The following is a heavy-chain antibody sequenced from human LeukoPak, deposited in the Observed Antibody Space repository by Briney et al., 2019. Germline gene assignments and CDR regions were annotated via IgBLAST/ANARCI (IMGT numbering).Heavy chain of an antibody. CDR2: IRSKLHGGTA. Sequence: GGSLRLSCTTSGFTFGDYAMSWVRQAPGKGLEWVGFIRSKLHGGTAEYAASVKGRFIISRDDSKSIAYLQMNSLRAEDTAVYYCARPYYYGSGRAWDYFDYWGQGTLVTVSS. J-gene: IGHJ4*02. V-gene: IGHV3-49*04. CDR1: GFTFGDYA. D-gene: IGHD3-10*01. CDR3: ARPYYYGSGRAWDYFDY.